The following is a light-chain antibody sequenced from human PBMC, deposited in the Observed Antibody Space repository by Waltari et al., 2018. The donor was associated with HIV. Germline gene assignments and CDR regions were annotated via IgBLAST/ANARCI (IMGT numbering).Light chain of an antibody. CDR2: ANN. V-gene: IGLV1-40*01. CDR1: SSNIGAGYA. CDR3: QSYDSGSSGSV. J-gene: IGLJ2*01. Sequence: QSLLTQPPSVSGAPGQRVTISCTGSSSNIGAGYAVHWYHQVPGTAPKLVIYANNKRASGVPDRCSGSKFGPSASLAITGLQAEDEGTYYCQSYDSGSSGSVFGGETKLTVL.